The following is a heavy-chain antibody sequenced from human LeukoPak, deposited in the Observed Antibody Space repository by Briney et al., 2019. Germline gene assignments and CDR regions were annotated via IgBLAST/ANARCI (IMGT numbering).Heavy chain of an antibody. V-gene: IGHV3-30*02. CDR2: IRYDGSNK. D-gene: IGHD3-22*01. CDR1: GFTLSSYG. J-gene: IGHJ4*02. CDR3: AKAPYYYDSSGPDY. Sequence: QPGGSLRLSCAASGFTLSSYGMHWVRQAPGKGLEWVAFIRYDGSNKYYADSVKGRFTISRDNSKNTLYLQMNSLRAEDTAVYYCAKAPYYYDSSGPDYWGQGTLVTVSS.